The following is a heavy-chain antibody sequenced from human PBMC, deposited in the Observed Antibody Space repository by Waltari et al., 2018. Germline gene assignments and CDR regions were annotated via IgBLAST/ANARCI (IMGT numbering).Heavy chain of an antibody. J-gene: IGHJ4*02. Sequence: EVQLVESGGGLVQPGGSLRLSCAASGFTFSTYWRHWVRQAPGEGLVWVSRINADGSATVYADSVKGRFTVSKDNAKSTLYLQMSSLRVEDTAVYYCARDMDEDHSGNTLDYWGQGTLVTVSS. CDR3: ARDMDEDHSGNTLDY. CDR1: GFTFSTYW. D-gene: IGHD6-13*01. CDR2: INADGSAT. V-gene: IGHV3-74*01.